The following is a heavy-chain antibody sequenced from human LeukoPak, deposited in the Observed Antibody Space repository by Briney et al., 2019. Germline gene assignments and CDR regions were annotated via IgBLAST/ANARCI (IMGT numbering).Heavy chain of an antibody. D-gene: IGHD6-13*01. J-gene: IGHJ4*02. CDR3: ASYRYSSSCYIY. Sequence: GGSLRVSCAASGFTFSHYWMTWVRQAPGKGLEWVANIKQDGREKYYVDSGKGRFTIYTGKAKTYLYLKMNSLRDEATAVYFCASYRYSSSCYIYWGQGTLVTVSS. V-gene: IGHV3-7*01. CDR1: GFTFSHYW. CDR2: IKQDGREK.